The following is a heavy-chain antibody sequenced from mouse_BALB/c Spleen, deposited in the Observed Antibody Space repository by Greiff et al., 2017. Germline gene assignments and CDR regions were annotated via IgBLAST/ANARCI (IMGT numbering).Heavy chain of an antibody. CDR3: ARENYGYAWFAY. J-gene: IGHJ3*01. V-gene: IGHV5-9-4*01. CDR1: GFTFSSYA. D-gene: IGHD1-2*01. Sequence: VQLKESGGGLVKPGGSLKLSCAASGFTFSSYAMSWVRQSPEKRLEWVAEISSGGSYTYYPDTVTGRFTISRDNAKNTLYLEMSSLRSEDTAMYYCARENYGYAWFAYWGQGTLVTVSA. CDR2: ISSGGSYT.